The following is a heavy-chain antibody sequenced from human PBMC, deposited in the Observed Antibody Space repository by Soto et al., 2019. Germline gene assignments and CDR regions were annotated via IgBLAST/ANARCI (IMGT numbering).Heavy chain of an antibody. CDR2: TYYRSKWYI. D-gene: IGHD1-26*01. CDR3: ASEGLVASTRGYSDY. J-gene: IGHJ4*01. V-gene: IGHV6-1*01. Sequence: LQTLSLTYALRGGSVSRYRAGWNWIRQSPSRGLEWLGRTYYRSKWYIDYAVSVKSRITINTDTSKNQFSLQLNSVTPDDTAVYFCASEGLVASTRGYSDYWGQGILVTVSS. CDR1: GGSVSRYRAG.